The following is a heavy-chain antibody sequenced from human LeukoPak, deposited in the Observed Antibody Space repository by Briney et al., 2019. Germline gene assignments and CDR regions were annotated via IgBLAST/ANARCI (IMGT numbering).Heavy chain of an antibody. D-gene: IGHD4-23*01. J-gene: IGHJ3*02. V-gene: IGHV1-2*02. CDR3: ARGLYYGGNQRAHDAFDI. Sequence: ASVKVSCKASGYIFTDYYMHWVRQAPGQGREGMGWFNPSSGGTKYAQRFQGRVTMTRDTSINTAYMELSSLGLDDTAVYYCARGLYYGGNQRAHDAFDIWGQGTLVTVSS. CDR1: GYIFTDYY. CDR2: FNPSSGGT.